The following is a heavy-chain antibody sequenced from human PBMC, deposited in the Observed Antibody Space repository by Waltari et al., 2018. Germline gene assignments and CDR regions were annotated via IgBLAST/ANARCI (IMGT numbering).Heavy chain of an antibody. CDR2: IYYSGST. CDR3: ARGYGDYGGWFDP. V-gene: IGHV4-59*01. J-gene: IGHJ5*02. D-gene: IGHD4-17*01. CDR1: GGSISSYY. Sequence: QVQLQESGPGLVKPSETLSLTCTVSGGSISSYYWSWIRQPPGKGLEWIGYIYYSGSTNDNPPLKSRVTISVDTSKNQFSLKLSSVTAADTAVYYCARGYGDYGGWFDPWGQGTLVTVSS.